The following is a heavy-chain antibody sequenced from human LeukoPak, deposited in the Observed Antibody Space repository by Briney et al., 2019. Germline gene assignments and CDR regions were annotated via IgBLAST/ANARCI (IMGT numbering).Heavy chain of an antibody. Sequence: ASVKVSCKASGYTFTSYGISWVRQAPGQGLEWMGWISAYNGNTNYAQKLQGRVTMTTDTSTSTAYMELRSLRSDDTAVYYCARGRQGSDFWSGYQGPANYFDYWGQGTLVTVSS. D-gene: IGHD3-3*01. CDR2: ISAYNGNT. V-gene: IGHV1-18*01. CDR1: GYTFTSYG. CDR3: ARGRQGSDFWSGYQGPANYFDY. J-gene: IGHJ4*02.